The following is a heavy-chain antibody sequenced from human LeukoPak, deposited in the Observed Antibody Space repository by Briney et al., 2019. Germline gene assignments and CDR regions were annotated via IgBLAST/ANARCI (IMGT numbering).Heavy chain of an antibody. CDR2: IYYTGST. V-gene: IGHV4-59*08. D-gene: IGHD3-9*01. Sequence: SETLSLTCTVSGASMSDYYWSWIRQPPGKGLGWIGYIYYTGSTNYNPSLKSRVTMPVDTSKNQISLKLSSVTAADSAVYYCVRRVRYFGQNDYWGQGTLVTVSS. J-gene: IGHJ4*02. CDR1: GASMSDYY. CDR3: VRRVRYFGQNDY.